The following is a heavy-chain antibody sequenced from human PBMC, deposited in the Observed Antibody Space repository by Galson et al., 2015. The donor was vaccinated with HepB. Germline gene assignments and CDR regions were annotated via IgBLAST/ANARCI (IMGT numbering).Heavy chain of an antibody. D-gene: IGHD3-3*01. J-gene: IGHJ6*02. CDR2: IIPIFGTA. CDR1: GGTFSSYA. Sequence: SVKVSCKASGGTFSSYAISWVRQAPGQGREWMGGIIPIFGTANYAQKFQGRVTITADESTSTAYMELSSLRSEDTAVYYCARAGAGYYDFWSGYYGGYYYYGMDVWGQGTTVTVSS. V-gene: IGHV1-69*13. CDR3: ARAGAGYYDFWSGYYGGYYYYGMDV.